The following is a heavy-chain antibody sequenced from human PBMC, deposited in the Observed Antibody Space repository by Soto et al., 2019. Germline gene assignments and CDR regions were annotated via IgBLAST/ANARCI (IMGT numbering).Heavy chain of an antibody. J-gene: IGHJ6*03. V-gene: IGHV4-34*01. CDR2: INHSGST. Sequence: QVQLQQWGAGLLKPSETLSLTCAVYGGSFSGYYWSWIRQPPGKGLEWIGEINHSGSTNYNPSLKSRVTISVDTSKNQFSLKLSSVTAADTAVYYCARLAASIAARPSYYYYYMDVWGKGTTVTVSS. D-gene: IGHD6-6*01. CDR3: ARLAASIAARPSYYYYYMDV. CDR1: GGSFSGYY.